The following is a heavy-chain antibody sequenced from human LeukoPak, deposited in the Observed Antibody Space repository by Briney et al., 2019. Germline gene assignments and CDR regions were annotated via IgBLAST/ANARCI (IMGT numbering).Heavy chain of an antibody. D-gene: IGHD3-10*01. CDR2: INPNSGGT. V-gene: IGHV1-2*02. CDR3: ARDPSFGEDYYYMDV. Sequence: ASVKVSCKASGYTFTGYYMHWVRQAPGQGLEWMGWINPNSGGTNYAQKFQGRVTMTTDTSTSTAYMELRSLRSDDTAVYYCARDPSFGEDYYYMDVWGKGTTVTISS. CDR1: GYTFTGYY. J-gene: IGHJ6*03.